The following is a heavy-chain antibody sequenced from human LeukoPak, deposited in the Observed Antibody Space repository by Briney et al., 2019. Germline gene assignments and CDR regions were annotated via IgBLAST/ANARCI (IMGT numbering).Heavy chain of an antibody. Sequence: ASVKVSCKASGYTFTGYYMHWVQQAPGQGLEWMGWINPNSGGTNYAQKLQGRVTMTRDTSISTAYMELSRLRSDDTAVYYCRTDRYGDYGDYIDYWGQGTLVTVSS. CDR1: GYTFTGYY. CDR3: RTDRYGDYGDYIDY. J-gene: IGHJ4*02. CDR2: INPNSGGT. D-gene: IGHD4-17*01. V-gene: IGHV1-2*02.